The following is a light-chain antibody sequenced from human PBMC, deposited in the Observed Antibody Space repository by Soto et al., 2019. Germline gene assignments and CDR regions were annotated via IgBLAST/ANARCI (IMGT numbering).Light chain of an antibody. J-gene: IGKJ4*01. CDR2: GAS. CDR1: QSITNNY. Sequence: EIVLTQYPGTLSLSPGERATLSCRASQSITNNYLAWYQQKPGRAHRLLIYGASSRATGIPDRFSGSGSGTDFTLTISRLEPEDFAMYYCQQYGYLVTFGGGTKVAIK. CDR3: QQYGYLVT. V-gene: IGKV3-20*01.